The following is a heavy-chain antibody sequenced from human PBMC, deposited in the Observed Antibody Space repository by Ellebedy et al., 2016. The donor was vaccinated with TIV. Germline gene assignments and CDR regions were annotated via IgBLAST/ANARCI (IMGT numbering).Heavy chain of an antibody. V-gene: IGHV3-21*01. CDR1: GFTFSSYS. D-gene: IGHD1-26*01. CDR2: ISSSSSYI. J-gene: IGHJ3*02. CDR3: ARAQWELLWNAFDI. Sequence: GGSLRLSXAASGFTFSSYSMNWVRQAPGKGLEWVSSISSSSSYIYYADSVKGRFTISRDNAKNSLYLQMNSLRAEDTAVYYCARAQWELLWNAFDIWGQGTMVTVSS.